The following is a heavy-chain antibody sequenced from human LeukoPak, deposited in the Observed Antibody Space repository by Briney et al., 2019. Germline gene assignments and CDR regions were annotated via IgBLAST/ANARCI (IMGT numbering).Heavy chain of an antibody. CDR2: ISYDGSNK. CDR1: GFTFSSFA. J-gene: IGHJ4*02. Sequence: PGGSLRLSCAASGFTFSSFAMHWVRQAPGKGLEWVAVISYDGSNKYYADSVKGRFTISRDNAKNTLFLQMNSLRVEDTAMYYCARVRSEYSSSSPPDYWGQGTLVTVSS. D-gene: IGHD6-6*01. CDR3: ARVRSEYSSSSPPDY. V-gene: IGHV3-30-3*01.